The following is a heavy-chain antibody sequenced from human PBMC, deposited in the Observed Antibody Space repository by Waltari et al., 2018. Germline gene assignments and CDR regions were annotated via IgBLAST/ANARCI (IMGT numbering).Heavy chain of an antibody. CDR1: GGSINSENW. D-gene: IGHD2-2*01. CDR2: IFSGGYT. Sequence: VQLQESGPGLVRPSGTLSLTCAVSGGSINSENWWSWVRQAPGKGLEWVSVIFSGGYTYYADSVKGRFTISRDSSRNTLHLQMNSLRVEDTAVYYCTRTLVPADPPRAMDVWGQGTVVSVSS. J-gene: IGHJ6*02. CDR3: TRTLVPADPPRAMDV. V-gene: IGHV3-53*01.